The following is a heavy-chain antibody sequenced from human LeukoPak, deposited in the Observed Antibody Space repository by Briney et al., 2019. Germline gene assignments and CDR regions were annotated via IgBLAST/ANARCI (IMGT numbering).Heavy chain of an antibody. Sequence: GGSLRLSCAASGFTFSDYYMAWIRQAPGKGLEWVSYISSRSSTINYADSVKGRFTISRDNSKNTLYLQMNSLRAEDTAVYYCAKDSTRLGELSLYPDYWGQGTLVTVSS. CDR2: ISSRSSTI. J-gene: IGHJ4*02. D-gene: IGHD3-16*02. CDR3: AKDSTRLGELSLYPDY. V-gene: IGHV3-11*01. CDR1: GFTFSDYY.